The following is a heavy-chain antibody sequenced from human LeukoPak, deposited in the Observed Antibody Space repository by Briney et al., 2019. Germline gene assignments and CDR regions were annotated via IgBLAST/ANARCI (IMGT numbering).Heavy chain of an antibody. V-gene: IGHV4-59*08. D-gene: IGHD6-19*01. CDR1: GGSISGYY. CDR2: MYYSGST. J-gene: IGHJ1*01. Sequence: SETLPLTCTVSGGSISGYYWTWIRQPPGKGLEWIGYMYYSGSTKYSPSLKSRVTISVDTSKNQFSLKLSSVTAADTAVYYCARLDSSGCLSVWGQGTLVTVSS. CDR3: ARLDSSGCLSV.